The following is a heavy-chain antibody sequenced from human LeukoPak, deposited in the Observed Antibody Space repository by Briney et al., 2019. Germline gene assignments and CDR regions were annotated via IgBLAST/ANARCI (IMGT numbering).Heavy chain of an antibody. V-gene: IGHV1-18*01. CDR1: GYTFTSYG. D-gene: IGHD2-2*01. CDR2: ISAYNGNT. J-gene: IGHJ4*02. CDR3: ARDTEDIVVVPAAPFAGY. Sequence: ASVKVSCKASGYTFTSYGISWVRQAPGRGLEWMGWISAYNGNTNYAQKLQGRVTMTTDTSTSTAYMELRSLRSDDTAVYYCARDTEDIVVVPAAPFAGYWGQGTLVTVSS.